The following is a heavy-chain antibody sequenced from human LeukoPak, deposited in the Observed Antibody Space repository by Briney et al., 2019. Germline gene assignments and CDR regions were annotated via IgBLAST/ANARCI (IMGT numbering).Heavy chain of an antibody. CDR3: ARDPPDP. CDR1: GGTFSNHG. CDR2: IIPIFHTP. V-gene: IGHV1-69*13. Sequence: ASVKVSCKASGGTFSNHGTSWVRQAPGQGLEWMGGIIPIFHTPNYAQKFQGRVTITADESTSTAYMELSSLRSEDTAIYYCARDPPDPWGQGTLVTVSS. J-gene: IGHJ5*02.